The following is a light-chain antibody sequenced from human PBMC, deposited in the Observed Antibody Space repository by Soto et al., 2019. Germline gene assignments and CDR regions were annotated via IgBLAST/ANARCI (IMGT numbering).Light chain of an antibody. CDR2: GAS. CDR3: QQYDKSLPPVP. CDR1: RSVSTN. V-gene: IGKV3-15*01. Sequence: DIILTQSPAIVSVSPGERATLSCRASRSVSTNLAWYQHKHGQAPRLLIYGASTRVTDIPARFSGSGSGTDFTLNINYLKSEDFGVYYCQQYDKSLPPVPFGGGTKVEI. J-gene: IGKJ4*01.